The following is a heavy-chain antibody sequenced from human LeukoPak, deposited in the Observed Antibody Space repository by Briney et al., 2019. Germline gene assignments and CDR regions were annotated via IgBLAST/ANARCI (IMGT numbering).Heavy chain of an antibody. J-gene: IGHJ3*02. V-gene: IGHV1-8*01. CDR3: ARGEWLVKAFDI. CDR2: MNPNSGNT. CDR1: GYTFTSYD. D-gene: IGHD5-12*01. Sequence: ASVKVSCKASGYTFTSYDINWVRQATGQGLEWMGWMNPNSGNTGYAQKFQGRVTMTRNTSISTAYMELSSLRSEDTAVYYCARGEWLVKAFDIWGQGKMVTVSS.